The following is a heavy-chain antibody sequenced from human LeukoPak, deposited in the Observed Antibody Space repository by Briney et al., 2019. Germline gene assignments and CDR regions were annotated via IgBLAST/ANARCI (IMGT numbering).Heavy chain of an antibody. CDR2: IVVGSGNT. CDR1: GFTFTSSV. CDR3: AVRDYDFWRGYHS. J-gene: IGHJ4*02. Sequence: GASVKVSCKASGFTFTSSVMQWIRQARGQRLEWIGWIVVGSGNTNYAQKFQERVTITRDMSTSTAYMELRSLGSEDTAVYYCAVRDYDFWRGYHSWGQGTLVTVSS. D-gene: IGHD3-3*01. V-gene: IGHV1-58*02.